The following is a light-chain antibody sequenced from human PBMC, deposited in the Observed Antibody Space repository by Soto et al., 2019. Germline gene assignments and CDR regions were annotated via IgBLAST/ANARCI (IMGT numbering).Light chain of an antibody. Sequence: QSVLTQPASVSGSPGQSITISCTGTSSDVGSYNLVSWYQHHPGKAPRLMIYEGSNRPSGVSNRFSGSESANTASLTISGLRAEDEADYYCCSYAGDGTYVFGTGTKVTVL. V-gene: IGLV2-23*01. CDR1: SSDVGSYNL. J-gene: IGLJ1*01. CDR3: CSYAGDGTYV. CDR2: EGS.